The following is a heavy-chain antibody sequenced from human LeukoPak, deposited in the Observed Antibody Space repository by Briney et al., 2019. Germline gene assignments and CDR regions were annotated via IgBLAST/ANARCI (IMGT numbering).Heavy chain of an antibody. J-gene: IGHJ5*02. D-gene: IGHD6-6*01. CDR1: GYTFTGYY. CDR3: ARLPDQLVAWFDP. Sequence: ASVKVSCKASGYTFTGYYMHWVRQAPGQGLEWMGWINPNSGGTNYAQKFQGRVTMTRDTSISTTYMELSRLRSDDTAVYYCARLPDQLVAWFDPWGQGTLVTVSS. V-gene: IGHV1-2*02. CDR2: INPNSGGT.